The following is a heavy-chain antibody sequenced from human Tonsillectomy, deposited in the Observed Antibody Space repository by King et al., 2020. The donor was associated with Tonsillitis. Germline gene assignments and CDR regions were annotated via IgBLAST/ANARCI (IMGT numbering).Heavy chain of an antibody. CDR1: GGTFSTYA. J-gene: IGHJ4*02. V-gene: IGHV1-69*01. D-gene: IGHD3-22*01. CDR3: ARSRNYYDSSGYSASDY. CDR2: SVPVFDTA. Sequence: QLVQSGAEVKKPGSSVKVSCKASGGTFSTYAISWVRQAPGQGLEWMGGSVPVFDTANYAQKFQGRVTITADESTSTVYMELSSLRSEDTAVYYFARSRNYYDSSGYSASDYWGQGTLVTVSS.